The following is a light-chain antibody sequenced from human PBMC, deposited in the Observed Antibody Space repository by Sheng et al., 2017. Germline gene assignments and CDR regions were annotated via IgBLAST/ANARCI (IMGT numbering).Light chain of an antibody. CDR1: SSDVGGYNY. J-gene: IGLJ1*01. CDR3: SSYTTSSTYV. Sequence: QSALTQPASVSGSPGQSITISCTGTSSDVGGYNYVSWYQQHPGKAPKLMIYDVNYRPSGISDRFSGSKSGSTASLTISGLQAEDEADYYCSSYTTSSTYVFGTGTKVTVL. V-gene: IGLV2-14*01. CDR2: DVN.